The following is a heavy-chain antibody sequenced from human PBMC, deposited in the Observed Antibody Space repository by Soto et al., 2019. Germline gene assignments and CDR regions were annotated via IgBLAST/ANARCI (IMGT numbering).Heavy chain of an antibody. CDR3: ARAHGSGWGAFDI. V-gene: IGHV4-30-2*01. CDR1: GGSISSGGYS. CDR2: IYHSGST. Sequence: QLQLQESGSGLVKPSQTLSLTCAVSGGSISSGGYSWSWIRQPPGKGLEWIGYIYHSGSTYYNPSLKCRVTISVDRSKNQFSLKLSSVTAADTAVYYCARAHGSGWGAFDIWGQGTMVTVSS. J-gene: IGHJ3*02. D-gene: IGHD3-10*01.